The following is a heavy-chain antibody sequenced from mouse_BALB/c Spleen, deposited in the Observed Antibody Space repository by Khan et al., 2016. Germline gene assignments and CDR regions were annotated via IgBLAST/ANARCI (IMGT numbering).Heavy chain of an antibody. V-gene: IGHV2-2*02. CDR1: GFSLTSYG. D-gene: IGHD1-1*01. J-gene: IGHJ4*01. CDR3: ARRGNYDGSSYFYAMDY. Sequence: QVQLKESGPGLVQPSQSLSITCTVSGFSLTSYGVHWVRQSPGKCLEWLGVIWSGGSTDYNAAFISRLSISKDTSKSPVFLKMNSQQANDTAIYYCARRGNYDGSSYFYAMDYWGQGTSVTVSS. CDR2: IWSGGST.